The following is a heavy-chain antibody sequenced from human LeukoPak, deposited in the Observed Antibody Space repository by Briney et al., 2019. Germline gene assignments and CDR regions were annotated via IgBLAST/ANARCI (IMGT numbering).Heavy chain of an antibody. CDR1: GFIFSDYY. CDR3: ARQGLYDSSDFWTFQH. Sequence: GGSLRLSCAASGFIFSDYYMSWIRQTPEKGLEWLSYISSSSGYKNYADSLKGRFTISRDNAKNSVYLQMNSLSAEDTDVYYCARQGLYDSSDFWTFQHWGQGTLVTVSS. CDR2: ISSSSGYK. V-gene: IGHV3-11*06. J-gene: IGHJ1*01. D-gene: IGHD3/OR15-3a*01.